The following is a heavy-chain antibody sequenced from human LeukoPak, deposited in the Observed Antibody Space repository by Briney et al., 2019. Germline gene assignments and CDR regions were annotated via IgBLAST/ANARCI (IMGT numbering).Heavy chain of an antibody. D-gene: IGHD3-3*01. CDR2: TYYRSKWYN. V-gene: IGHV6-1*01. CDR1: GDSISSNSAA. J-gene: IGHJ6*03. CDR3: ARDNFWSGYYTGFYYYMDV. Sequence: SQTLSLTCAISGDSISSNSAAWNWIRQSPSRGLEWLGRTYYRSKWYNDYAVSVKSRITINPDTSKNQFSLQLNSVTPEDTAVYYCARDNFWSGYYTGFYYYMDVWGKGTTVTVSS.